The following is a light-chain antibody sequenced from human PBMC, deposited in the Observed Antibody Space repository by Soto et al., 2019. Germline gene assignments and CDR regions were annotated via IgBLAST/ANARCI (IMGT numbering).Light chain of an antibody. V-gene: IGKV3D-20*02. J-gene: IGKJ4*01. Sequence: EIVLTQSPATLSLSPGERATLSCGASQSVRSSYLAWYQQKPGLAPRLVIYDASSRAIGIPDRFSGSGSGTDFTLTISRLEPEDFAVYYCQQRSNWPLTFGGGTKVEIK. CDR3: QQRSNWPLT. CDR2: DAS. CDR1: QSVRSSY.